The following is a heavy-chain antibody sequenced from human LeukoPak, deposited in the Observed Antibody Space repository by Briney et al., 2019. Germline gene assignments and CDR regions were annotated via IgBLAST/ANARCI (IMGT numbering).Heavy chain of an antibody. CDR3: ARELGVAAAGTRVETDY. J-gene: IGHJ4*02. Sequence: GASVTVSCKASGYTFTSYAMNWVRQAPGQGLEWMGWINTNTGNPTYAQGFTGRFVFSLDTSVSTAYLQISSLKAEDTAVYYCARELGVAAAGTRVETDYWGQGTLVTVSS. V-gene: IGHV7-4-1*02. CDR2: INTNTGNP. CDR1: GYTFTSYA. D-gene: IGHD6-13*01.